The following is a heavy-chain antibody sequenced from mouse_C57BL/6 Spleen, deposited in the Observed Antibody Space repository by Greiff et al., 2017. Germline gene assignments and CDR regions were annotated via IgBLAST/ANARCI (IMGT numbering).Heavy chain of an antibody. D-gene: IGHD4-1*01. V-gene: IGHV1-42*01. CDR2: INPSTGGT. Sequence: EVQLLQSGPELVKPGASVKISCKASGYSFTGYYMNWVKQSPEKSLEWIGEINPSTGGTTYNQKFKAKATLTVDKSSSTAYMQLKSLTSEDSAVYYCARGQTVRGFDYWGQGTTLTVSS. J-gene: IGHJ2*01. CDR3: ARGQTVRGFDY. CDR1: GYSFTGYY.